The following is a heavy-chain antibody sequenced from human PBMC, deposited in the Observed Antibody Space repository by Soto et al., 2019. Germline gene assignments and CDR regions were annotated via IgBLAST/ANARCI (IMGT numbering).Heavy chain of an antibody. CDR1: GFTFSNAW. D-gene: IGHD5-12*01. Sequence: EVQLVEPGGGFVKPGGSLRLSCAASGFTFSNAWMSWVRQAPGKGLEWVGRIKSKTDGGTTDYAAPVKGRFTISRDDSDHMLDLKMNSLTTEDTAVYYCNEDTTDGYHSHYWGQGTLVAVCS. CDR2: IKSKTDGGTT. J-gene: IGHJ4*02. CDR3: NEDTTDGYHSHY. V-gene: IGHV3-15*01.